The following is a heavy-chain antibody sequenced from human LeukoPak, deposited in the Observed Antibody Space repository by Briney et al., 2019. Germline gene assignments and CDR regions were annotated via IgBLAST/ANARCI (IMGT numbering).Heavy chain of an antibody. V-gene: IGHV3-23*01. CDR3: AKGRDGYNYLVQIDY. D-gene: IGHD5-24*01. CDR1: GFTFSSYA. Sequence: GGSLRLSCAASGFTFSSYAMSWVRQAPGKGLEWVSAISGGGGSTYYADSVKGRFTISRDNSKNTLYLQMNSLRAEDTAVYYCAKGRDGYNYLVQIDYWGQGTLVTVSS. J-gene: IGHJ4*02. CDR2: ISGGGGST.